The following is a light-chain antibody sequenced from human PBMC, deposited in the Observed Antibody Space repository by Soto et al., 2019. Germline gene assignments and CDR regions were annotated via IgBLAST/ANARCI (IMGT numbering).Light chain of an antibody. CDR1: SGAVSSRYY. J-gene: IGLJ2*01. Sequence: QTVVTQEASLSVSPGGTVTLTFGLTSGAVSSRYYPSWYRQDPGQTPRTLIYSGDIRSSGVPDRFSGSILGSKADLTITGAQADDESVYYCVLYMKGDIRVFGGGTKLTVL. CDR2: SGD. CDR3: VLYMKGDIRV. V-gene: IGLV8-61*01.